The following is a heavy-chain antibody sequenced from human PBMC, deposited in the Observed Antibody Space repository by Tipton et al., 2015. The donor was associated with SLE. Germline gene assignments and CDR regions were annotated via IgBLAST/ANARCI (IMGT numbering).Heavy chain of an antibody. CDR2: IYSGGST. J-gene: IGHJ6*02. D-gene: IGHD6-6*01. CDR1: GVTVSSNY. V-gene: IGHV3-53*05. Sequence: SLRLSCAASGVTVSSNYMSWVRQAPGKGLEWVSVIYSGGSTYYADSVKGRFTISRDNSKNTLYLQMNSLRAEDTAVYYCARDPYSSSSMRWCGMDVWGQGTTVTVSS. CDR3: ARDPYSSSSMRWCGMDV.